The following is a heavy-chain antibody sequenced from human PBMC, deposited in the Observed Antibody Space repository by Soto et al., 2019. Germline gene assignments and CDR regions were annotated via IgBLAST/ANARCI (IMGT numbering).Heavy chain of an antibody. CDR2: VYPSGSI. Sequence: SVTLSLTCSVSGASSISSFYWSWIRQPAGKGLEWIGRVYPSGSIDYKPSLQSRITMSVDTSKNQISLKLRSVTAADTAVYYCSSGSFGVVSEYWGQGTLVTVSS. J-gene: IGHJ4*02. D-gene: IGHD3-3*01. CDR1: GASSISSFY. CDR3: SSGSFGVVSEY. V-gene: IGHV4-4*07.